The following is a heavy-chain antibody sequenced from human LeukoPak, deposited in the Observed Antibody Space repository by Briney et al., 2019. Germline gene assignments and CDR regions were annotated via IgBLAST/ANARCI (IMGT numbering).Heavy chain of an antibody. CDR3: AKDLQGSSRYSPDQ. CDR1: GFTFSGYA. V-gene: IGHV3-23*01. D-gene: IGHD6-13*01. CDR2: ISGNGGST. Sequence: GGSLRLSCAASGFTFSGYAMTWVRQGPGKGLEWVSIISGNGGSTYYADSVKGRFTISRDNSKNTLYLQMNSLRAEDTAIYYCAKDLQGSSRYSPDQWGQGTLVTVSS. J-gene: IGHJ4*02.